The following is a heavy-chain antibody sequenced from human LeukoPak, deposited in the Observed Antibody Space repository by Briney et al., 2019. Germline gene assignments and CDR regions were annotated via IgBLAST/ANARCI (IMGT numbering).Heavy chain of an antibody. CDR2: IYDSGST. CDR1: GGSISSSNW. V-gene: IGHV4-4*02. Sequence: SETLSLTCAVSGGSISSSNWWSWVRPPPGKGLEWIGEIYDSGSTNYEQSLKSRVTISVDKSKNQFSLKLSTVTTADTAVYYCARGREYFDYWGQGTLVTVSS. J-gene: IGHJ4*02. CDR3: ARGREYFDY.